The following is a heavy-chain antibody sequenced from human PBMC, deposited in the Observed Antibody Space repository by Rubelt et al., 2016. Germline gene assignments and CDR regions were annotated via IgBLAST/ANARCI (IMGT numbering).Heavy chain of an antibody. Sequence: QVQLQESGPGLVKPSETLSLTCTVSGGSISSGGYYWSWIRQHPGQGLEWIGYIYYSGSTYYNPSLKSRVTISVDTSKNQFSLKLSSVTAADTAVYYCAGGITIFGVASGYFDYWGQGTLVTVSS. CDR2: IYYSGST. V-gene: IGHV4-31*03. CDR1: GGSISSGGYY. CDR3: AGGITIFGVASGYFDY. D-gene: IGHD3-3*01. J-gene: IGHJ4*02.